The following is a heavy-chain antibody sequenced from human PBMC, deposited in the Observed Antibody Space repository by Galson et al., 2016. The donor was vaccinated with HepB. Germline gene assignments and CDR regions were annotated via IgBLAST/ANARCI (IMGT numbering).Heavy chain of an antibody. D-gene: IGHD3-16*01. CDR3: VREDVGGFDP. J-gene: IGHJ5*02. Sequence: VDSVKGRFTISRDNAKNSLYLQMNSLRAEDTAVYYCVREDVGGFDPWGQGSLVTVSS. V-gene: IGHV3-7*01.